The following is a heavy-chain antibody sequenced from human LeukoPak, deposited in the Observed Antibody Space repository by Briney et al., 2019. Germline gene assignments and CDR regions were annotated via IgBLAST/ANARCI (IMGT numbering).Heavy chain of an antibody. CDR3: ARDRITGTTELDY. CDR1: GFSFSNYA. D-gene: IGHD1-7*01. J-gene: IGHJ4*02. CDR2: VSSNGGST. Sequence: PGGSLRLSCAASGFSFSNYAFHWVRQAPGKGLEYVSIVSSNGGSTYYASSVKGRFTISRDNSKNTLYLQMNSLRAEDTAVYYCARDRITGTTELDYWGQGTLVTVSS. V-gene: IGHV3-64*01.